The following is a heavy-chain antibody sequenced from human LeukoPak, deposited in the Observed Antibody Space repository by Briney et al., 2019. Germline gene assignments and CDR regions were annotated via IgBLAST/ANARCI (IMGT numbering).Heavy chain of an antibody. D-gene: IGHD2-15*01. J-gene: IGHJ4*02. CDR3: ARGLGCSGGSCYSFFDY. Sequence: PSETLSLTLTVAGGSISSYYWSWIRQPPGKGLEWIGYIYYSGSTNYNPSLKSRVTISVDTSKNQFSLKLSSVTAADTAVYYCARGLGCSGGSCYSFFDYWGQGTLVTVSS. CDR1: GGSISSYY. V-gene: IGHV4-59*01. CDR2: IYYSGST.